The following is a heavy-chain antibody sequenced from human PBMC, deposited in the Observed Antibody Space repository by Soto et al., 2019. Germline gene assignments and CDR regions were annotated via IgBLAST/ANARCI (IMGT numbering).Heavy chain of an antibody. Sequence: KFQGRVTITRDTSASTAYMELSSLRSEDTAVYYCARDRSSYYGNPTPFDRWGRGTLVTVSS. J-gene: IGHJ2*01. D-gene: IGHD1-26*01. V-gene: IGHV1-3*01. CDR3: ARDRSSYYGNPTPFDR.